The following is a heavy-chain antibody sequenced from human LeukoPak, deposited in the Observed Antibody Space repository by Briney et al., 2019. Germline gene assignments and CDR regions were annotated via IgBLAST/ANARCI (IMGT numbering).Heavy chain of an antibody. CDR1: GFSFSRFG. CDR2: IDSSGDNT. D-gene: IGHD3-10*01. Sequence: GGSLRLSCAASGFSFSRFGMSWVRQAPGKGPQWVSCIDSSGDNTYYTDSVKGRFTISRDNSANTLSLQVNSLGVEDTAIYYCARRRGSASGPEDYWGQGTLVTVSS. CDR3: ARRRGSASGPEDY. V-gene: IGHV3-23*05. J-gene: IGHJ4*02.